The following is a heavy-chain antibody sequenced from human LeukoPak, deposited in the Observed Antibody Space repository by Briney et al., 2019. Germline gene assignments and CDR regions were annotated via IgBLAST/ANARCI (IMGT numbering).Heavy chain of an antibody. V-gene: IGHV3-9*01. D-gene: IGHD2-2*01. Sequence: GGSLRLSCAASGFTFDDYAMPWVRQAPGKGLEWVSGISWNSGSIGYADSVKGRFTISRDNAKNSLYLQMNSLGAEDTALYYCAKGRCSSTSCYRDYFDYWGQGTLVTVSS. CDR1: GFTFDDYA. CDR3: AKGRCSSTSCYRDYFDY. CDR2: ISWNSGSI. J-gene: IGHJ4*02.